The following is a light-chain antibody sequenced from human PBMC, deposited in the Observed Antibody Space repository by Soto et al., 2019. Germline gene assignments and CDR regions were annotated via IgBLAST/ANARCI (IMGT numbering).Light chain of an antibody. J-gene: IGKJ5*01. Sequence: DIQLTQSPSFLSESVGDRVTITCRASQGISSYLAWYQQKPGKAPKLLIYAASTLQSGVPSRFSGSGSGTEFTLTISSLQPEDFATYYCQQLNSYPQVTFGQGTRLEIK. CDR2: AAS. V-gene: IGKV1-9*01. CDR3: QQLNSYPQVT. CDR1: QGISSY.